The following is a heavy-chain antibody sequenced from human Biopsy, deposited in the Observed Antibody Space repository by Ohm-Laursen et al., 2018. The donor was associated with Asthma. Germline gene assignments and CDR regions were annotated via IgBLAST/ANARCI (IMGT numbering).Heavy chain of an antibody. D-gene: IGHD5-18*01. J-gene: IGHJ5*02. V-gene: IGHV4-59*01. CDR1: GGSISSDY. Sequence: TLSLTCTVSGGSISSDYWSWLQQSPGKGLEWIGYIHNSGNTNYNPSLKSRVTISLDTSKNHFSLRLSFVTAADTAVYFCARGQGRGIQLWSLDPWGQGILVTVSS. CDR2: IHNSGNT. CDR3: ARGQGRGIQLWSLDP.